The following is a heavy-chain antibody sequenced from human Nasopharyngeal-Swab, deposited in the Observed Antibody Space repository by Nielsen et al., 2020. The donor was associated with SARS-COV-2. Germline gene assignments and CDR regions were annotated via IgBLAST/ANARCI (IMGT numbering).Heavy chain of an antibody. CDR3: ARQAGLAANWFDP. Sequence: SETLSLTCTVSGASISSGGFSWNWIRQPPGKRLEWIGYISYSGSTFYNPSLKSRVSISLDTSKNQFSLKVSSVTAADTAVYYCARQAGLAANWFDPWGQGTLVTVSS. J-gene: IGHJ5*02. V-gene: IGHV4-30-4*07. D-gene: IGHD6-13*01. CDR2: ISYSGST. CDR1: GASISSGGFS.